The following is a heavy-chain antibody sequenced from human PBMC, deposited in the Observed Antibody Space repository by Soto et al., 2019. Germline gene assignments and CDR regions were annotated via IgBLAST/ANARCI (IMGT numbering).Heavy chain of an antibody. V-gene: IGHV3-33*08. Sequence: AGGSLRLSCAASGFTFSSYSMHWVRRAPGKGLEWVALIWYDESNKVYADSVKGRFTISRDNSKNTLYLQMNTLRAEDTALYYCARDFEAGRTGGYYNYHSMDVWGQGTTVTVSS. D-gene: IGHD3-16*01. CDR3: ARDFEAGRTGGYYNYHSMDV. CDR2: IWYDESNK. CDR1: GFTFSSYS. J-gene: IGHJ6*02.